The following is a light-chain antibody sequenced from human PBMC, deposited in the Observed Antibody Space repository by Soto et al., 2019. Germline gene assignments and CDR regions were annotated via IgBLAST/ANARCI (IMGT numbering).Light chain of an antibody. CDR2: EVS. CDR3: SSYTSSSPHV. J-gene: IGLJ1*01. CDR1: SSDVGGYNY. V-gene: IGLV2-14*01. Sequence: QPVLTQPASVSGSPGQSITISCTGTSSDVGGYNYVSWYQQHPGKAPKLMIYEVSNRPSGVSNRFSGSKSGNTASLTISGLQAEDEADYYCSSYTSSSPHVFGTGTKLTVL.